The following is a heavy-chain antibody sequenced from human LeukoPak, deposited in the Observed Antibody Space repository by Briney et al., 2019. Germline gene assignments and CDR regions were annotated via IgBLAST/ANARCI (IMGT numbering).Heavy chain of an antibody. Sequence: SETLSLTCTVSGGSISSYYWSWIRQPPGKGLEWIGEINHSGSTNYNPSLKSRVTISVDTSKNQFSLKLSSVTAADTAVYYCASYYGSGRNGFDPWGQGTLVTVSS. D-gene: IGHD3-10*01. CDR1: GGSISSYY. J-gene: IGHJ5*02. CDR2: INHSGST. V-gene: IGHV4-34*01. CDR3: ASYYGSGRNGFDP.